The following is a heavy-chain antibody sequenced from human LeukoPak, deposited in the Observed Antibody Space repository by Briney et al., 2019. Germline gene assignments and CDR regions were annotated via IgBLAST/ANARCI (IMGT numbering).Heavy chain of an antibody. Sequence: PSETLSLTCTVSGGSISNYYWSWIRQPPGKGLEWIGEINHSGSTNYNPSLKSRVTISVDKSKNQFSLKLSSVTAADTAVYYCVRDGGAYCGGDCSDAFDIWGQGTMVTVSS. CDR1: GGSISNYY. V-gene: IGHV4-34*01. CDR3: VRDGGAYCGGDCSDAFDI. CDR2: INHSGST. J-gene: IGHJ3*02. D-gene: IGHD2-21*02.